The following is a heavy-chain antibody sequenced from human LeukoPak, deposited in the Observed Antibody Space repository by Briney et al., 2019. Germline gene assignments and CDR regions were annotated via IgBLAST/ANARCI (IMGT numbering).Heavy chain of an antibody. CDR3: ARTLRITIFGVVIRNDAFDI. CDR1: GGSISSYY. Sequence: SETLSLTCTVSGGSISSYYWSWIRQPAGKGLEWIGRIYTSGSTNYNPSLKSRVTMSVDTSKNQFSLKLSSVTAADTAVYYCARTLRITIFGVVIRNDAFDIWGQGTMVTVSS. CDR2: IYTSGST. V-gene: IGHV4-4*07. D-gene: IGHD3-3*01. J-gene: IGHJ3*02.